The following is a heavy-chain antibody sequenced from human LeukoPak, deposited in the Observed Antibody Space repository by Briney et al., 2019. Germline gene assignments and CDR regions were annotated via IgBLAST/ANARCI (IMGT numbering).Heavy chain of an antibody. CDR2: ISSKAYGGTT. D-gene: IGHD6-19*01. CDR1: GFTSGDYA. V-gene: IGHV3-49*03. CDR3: TRSLGSGWYIDY. Sequence: GGSLRLSCTASGFTSGDYALSWFRQAPGKGREWVSFISSKAYGGTTKYAASVRGRFTISRDYSKAIAYLQMDSLKTEDTGMYYCTRSLGSGWYIDYWGQGTLVTVSS. J-gene: IGHJ4*02.